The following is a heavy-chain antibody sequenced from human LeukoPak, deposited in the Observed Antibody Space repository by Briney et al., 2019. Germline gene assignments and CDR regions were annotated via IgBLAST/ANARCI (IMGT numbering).Heavy chain of an antibody. D-gene: IGHD5-12*01. CDR1: GGTFSSYA. V-gene: IGHV1-69*04. Sequence: SVKVSFTASGGTFSSYAISWVRQAPGQGLEWMGRIIPILGIANYAQKFQGRVTITADKSTSTAYMELSSLRSEDTAVYYCARDGSSGSVDYWGQGTLVTVSS. CDR2: IIPILGIA. J-gene: IGHJ4*02. CDR3: ARDGSSGSVDY.